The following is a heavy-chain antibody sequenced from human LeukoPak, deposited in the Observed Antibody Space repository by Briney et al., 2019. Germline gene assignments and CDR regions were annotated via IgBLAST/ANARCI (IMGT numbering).Heavy chain of an antibody. J-gene: IGHJ4*02. V-gene: IGHV3-7*03. CDR3: ARVMFHYYDSSGLDY. D-gene: IGHD3-22*01. CDR1: GFTFSSYW. Sequence: GGSLRLSCAASGFTFSSYWMSWVRQAPGKGLEWVANIKQDGSEKYYVDSVKGRFTISRDNAKNPLYLQMNSLRAEDTAVYYCARVMFHYYDSSGLDYWGQGTLVTVSS. CDR2: IKQDGSEK.